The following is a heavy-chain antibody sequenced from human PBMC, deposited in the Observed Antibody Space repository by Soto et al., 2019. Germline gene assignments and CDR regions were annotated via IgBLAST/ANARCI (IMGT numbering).Heavy chain of an antibody. V-gene: IGHV1-18*04. Sequence: XSGKVSCKASGYPFTSYGISWVRQAPGQGLEWMGWISAYNGNTNYAQKLQGRVTMTTDTSTSTAYMELRSLRSDDTAVYYCAAYCGGDCYQFDYWGQGTLVTVSS. CDR3: AAYCGGDCYQFDY. J-gene: IGHJ4*02. D-gene: IGHD2-21*02. CDR2: ISAYNGNT. CDR1: GYPFTSYG.